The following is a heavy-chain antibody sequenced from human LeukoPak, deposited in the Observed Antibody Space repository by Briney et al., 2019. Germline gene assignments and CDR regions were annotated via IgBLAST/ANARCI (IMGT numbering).Heavy chain of an antibody. CDR2: IGGSGSFI. D-gene: IGHD2-2*01. CDR1: GFTFSTYS. CDR3: AKAPRYCSSTSCPFDY. Sequence: GGSLRLSCVGSGFTFSTYSIKWVRQAPGKGLEWVSHIGGSGSFIYYVDSVKGRFTISRDNAKNSVYLQMNSLRAEDTAVYYCAKAPRYCSSTSCPFDYWGQGTLVTVSS. J-gene: IGHJ4*02. V-gene: IGHV3-21*04.